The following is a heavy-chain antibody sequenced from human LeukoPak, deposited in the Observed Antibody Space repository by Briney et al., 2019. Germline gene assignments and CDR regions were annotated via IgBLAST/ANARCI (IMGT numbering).Heavy chain of an antibody. CDR1: GFTFSSYV. CDR3: AKDSSTTVTTKGGPRRSFDY. D-gene: IGHD4-17*01. J-gene: IGHJ4*02. V-gene: IGHV3-23*01. CDR2: ISGSGGTT. Sequence: GGSLRLSCAASGFTFSSYVMNWVRQAPGKGLDWVSVISGSGGTTYYADSVKGRFTISRDNSKNTLYLQMNSLRAEDTAIYYCAKDSSTTVTTKGGPRRSFDYWGLGTLVTVSS.